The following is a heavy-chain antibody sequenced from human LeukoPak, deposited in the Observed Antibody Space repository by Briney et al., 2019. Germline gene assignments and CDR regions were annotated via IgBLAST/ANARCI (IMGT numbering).Heavy chain of an antibody. D-gene: IGHD3-22*01. CDR2: IYSGGST. CDR3: ARASEGPTYYYDSSGYYFDY. V-gene: IGHV3-66*01. J-gene: IGHJ4*02. Sequence: GGSLRLSCAASGFTVSSNYMSWVRQAPGKGLEWVSVIYSGGSTYYADSVKGRFTISRDNSKNTLYLQMNSLRAEDTAVYYCARASEGPTYYYDSSGYYFDYWGQGTLVTVSS. CDR1: GFTVSSNY.